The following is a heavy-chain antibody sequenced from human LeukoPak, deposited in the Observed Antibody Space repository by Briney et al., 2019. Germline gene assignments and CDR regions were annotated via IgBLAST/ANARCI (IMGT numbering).Heavy chain of an antibody. J-gene: IGHJ3*02. CDR2: ISGSGGST. CDR3: ARDVAYYYESSGYYSLGFDI. V-gene: IGHV3-23*01. D-gene: IGHD3-22*01. CDR1: GFTFSSYG. Sequence: GGTLRLSCAASGFTFSSYGMSWVRQAPGKGLEWVSAISGSGGSTYYADSVKGRFTISRDNSKNTLYLQMNSLRAEDTAVYYCARDVAYYYESSGYYSLGFDIWGQGTMVTVSS.